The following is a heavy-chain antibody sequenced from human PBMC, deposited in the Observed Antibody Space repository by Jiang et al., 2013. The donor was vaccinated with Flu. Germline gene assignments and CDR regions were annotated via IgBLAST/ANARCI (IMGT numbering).Heavy chain of an antibody. D-gene: IGHD2-15*01. CDR3: ARDSPGVVVAATR. J-gene: IGHJ4*02. CDR2: ISAHNGDT. Sequence: RQAPGQGLEWMGWISAHNGDTKNAPKFQGRVTFTTDTSTSTAYMELRSLRSDDTAVYYCARDSPGVVVAATRWGQGTLVSVSS. V-gene: IGHV1-18*01.